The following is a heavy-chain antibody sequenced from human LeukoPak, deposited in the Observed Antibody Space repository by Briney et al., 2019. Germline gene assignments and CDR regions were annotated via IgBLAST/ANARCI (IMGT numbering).Heavy chain of an antibody. CDR1: GVSVNINY. J-gene: IGHJ4*02. CDR3: ARDLGVSGYFDY. CDR2: MYSGGRT. D-gene: IGHD3-16*01. V-gene: IGHV3-66*01. Sequence: PGGSLRLSCAASGVSVNINYMSWVRQATGRGLEWISVMYSGGRTYSVDCVEGRFSISREHSKNTLFLEMSSLRAEETAMYYCARDLGVSGYFDYWGQGTLVTVSS.